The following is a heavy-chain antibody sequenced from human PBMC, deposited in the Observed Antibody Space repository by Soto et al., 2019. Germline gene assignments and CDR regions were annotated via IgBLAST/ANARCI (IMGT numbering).Heavy chain of an antibody. Sequence: SDTLSLTCAFSGYSFSSAYYWGWIRRPPGKGLEWIGSIYHSGSTYYNPSLKSRVTISVDTSKNQFSLKLSSVTAADTAVYYCARGRITMIVVVNWYFDLWGRGTLVNVSS. D-gene: IGHD3-22*01. J-gene: IGHJ2*01. CDR1: GYSFSSAYY. V-gene: IGHV4-38-2*01. CDR3: ARGRITMIVVVNWYFDL. CDR2: IYHSGST.